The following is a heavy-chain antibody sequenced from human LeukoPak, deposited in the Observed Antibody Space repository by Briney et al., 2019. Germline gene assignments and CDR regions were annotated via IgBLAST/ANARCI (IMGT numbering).Heavy chain of an antibody. CDR2: IIPIFGTA. D-gene: IGHD5-24*01. Sequence: GASVKVSCKASGGTFSSYAISWVRQAPGQGLEWMGGIIPIFGTANYAQKFQGRVTITTDESTSTAYMKLSSLRSEDTAVYYCARVGRWLQNGGWFDPWGQGTLVTVSS. CDR1: GGTFSSYA. CDR3: ARVGRWLQNGGWFDP. J-gene: IGHJ5*02. V-gene: IGHV1-69*05.